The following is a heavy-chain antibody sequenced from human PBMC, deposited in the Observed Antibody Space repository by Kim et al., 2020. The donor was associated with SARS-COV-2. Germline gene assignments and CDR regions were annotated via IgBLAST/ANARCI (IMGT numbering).Heavy chain of an antibody. CDR2: ISWNSGSI. V-gene: IGHV3-9*01. CDR1: GFTFDGYA. J-gene: IGHJ4*02. Sequence: GGSLRLSCAASGFTFDGYAMHWVRQAPGKGLEWVSGISWNSGSIGYADSVKGRFTISRDNAKNSLYLQMNSLRAEDTALYYCAKGPDTAMVLFDYWGQGTLVAVSS. CDR3: AKGPDTAMVLFDY. D-gene: IGHD5-18*01.